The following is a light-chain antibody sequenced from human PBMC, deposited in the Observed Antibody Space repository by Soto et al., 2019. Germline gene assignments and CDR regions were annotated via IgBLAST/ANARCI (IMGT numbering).Light chain of an antibody. CDR3: QQYENSWT. Sequence: DLQVTQSPSTLSASVGDRVTIACRASQNINTWLAWYQQKPGKAPKLLIYKASNLESGVPSRFSGSGSGTEFTLTILSLQPDDFATYYCQQYENSWTFGQGTKVESK. V-gene: IGKV1-5*03. CDR2: KAS. J-gene: IGKJ1*01. CDR1: QNINTW.